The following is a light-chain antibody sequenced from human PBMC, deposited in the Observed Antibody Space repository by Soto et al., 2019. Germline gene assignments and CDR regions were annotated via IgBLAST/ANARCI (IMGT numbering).Light chain of an antibody. CDR3: QQRSTSIT. Sequence: IVLTQSPATLSLWPGETAILSCRASQTVVSYLSWYQHKPGQAPKLLIYDASKRAPGIPATFSGSGSGTDFTLTISSLEPEDFAVYYCQQRSTSITFGQGTRLEIE. CDR1: QTVVSY. J-gene: IGKJ5*01. V-gene: IGKV3-11*01. CDR2: DAS.